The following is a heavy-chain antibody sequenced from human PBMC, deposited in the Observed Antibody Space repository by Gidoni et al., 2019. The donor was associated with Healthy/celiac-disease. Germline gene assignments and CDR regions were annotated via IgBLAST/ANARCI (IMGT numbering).Heavy chain of an antibody. D-gene: IGHD4-17*01. CDR2: IIPILGTA. CDR3: ARDMDYGDYEAFDI. J-gene: IGHJ3*02. CDR1: GGTFSSYA. Sequence: QVQLVQSGAEVKKPGSSVKVSCKASGGTFSSYAISGVRQAPGHGLEWMGGIIPILGTATYAPKFKGRVTITADESTSTAYMELSSLRSEDTAVYYCARDMDYGDYEAFDIWGQGTMVTVSS. V-gene: IGHV1-69*01.